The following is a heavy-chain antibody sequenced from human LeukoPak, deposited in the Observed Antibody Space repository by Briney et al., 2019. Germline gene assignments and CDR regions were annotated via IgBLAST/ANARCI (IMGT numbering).Heavy chain of an antibody. Sequence: ASVKLSCKASEYTFTSYDINRVRQANGQGIELMGWMNLNSGNTDYAHKFQGRVTITRNTSIDTAYMVLSSLTSEDTAVYYCARGPFAFPNSINLYGELDYWGQGTLVTVSS. CDR2: MNLNSGNT. V-gene: IGHV1-8*01. J-gene: IGHJ4*02. CDR3: ARGPFAFPNSINLYGELDY. D-gene: IGHD4-17*01. CDR1: EYTFTSYD.